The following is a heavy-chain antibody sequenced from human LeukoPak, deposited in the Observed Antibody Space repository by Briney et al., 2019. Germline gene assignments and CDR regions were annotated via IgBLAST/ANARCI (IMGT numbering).Heavy chain of an antibody. V-gene: IGHV3-7*01. CDR2: ICPDGSTE. D-gene: IGHD4-11*01. CDR1: GFAFSSYW. CDR3: ANQAYSQFDY. J-gene: IGHJ4*02. Sequence: PGGSLRLSCVASGFAFSSYWMSWVRQAPGKGLEWVANICPDGSTEDYVDSVRGRFAISRDNAKRSLYLQMNSLSPEDTSVYYCANQAYSQFDYWGQGTLVSVSS.